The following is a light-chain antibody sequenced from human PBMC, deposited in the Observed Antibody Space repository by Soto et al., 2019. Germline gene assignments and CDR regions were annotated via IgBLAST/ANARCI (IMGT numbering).Light chain of an antibody. J-gene: IGKJ5*01. CDR3: QQHGISHIT. Sequence: SVLTQSPGTLSLSPGERAIISCRASQSISSSFLAWYQQKPGQALRLLIFGASSRATGIPDGFSGSGSGTDFTLTISRLEPEDFAVYYCQQHGISHITFGQGTRLEIK. CDR2: GAS. CDR1: QSISSSF. V-gene: IGKV3-20*01.